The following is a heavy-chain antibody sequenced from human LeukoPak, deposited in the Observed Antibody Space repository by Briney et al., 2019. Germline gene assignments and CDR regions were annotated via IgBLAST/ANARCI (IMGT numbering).Heavy chain of an antibody. D-gene: IGHD3-22*01. CDR2: ISWNSGSI. CDR3: ARDPSYDSSGYSWFDP. CDR1: GFTFGDYA. J-gene: IGHJ5*02. Sequence: PGGSLRLSCAASGFTFGDYAMHWVRQAPGKGLEWVSGISWNSGSIGYADSVKGRFTISRDNAKNSLYLQMNSLRAEDTAVYYCARDPSYDSSGYSWFDPWGQGTLVTVSS. V-gene: IGHV3-9*01.